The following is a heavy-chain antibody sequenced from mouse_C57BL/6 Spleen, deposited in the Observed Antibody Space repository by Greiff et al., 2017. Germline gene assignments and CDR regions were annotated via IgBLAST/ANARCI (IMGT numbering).Heavy chain of an antibody. CDR3: TIYSFFDY. D-gene: IGHD2-1*01. CDR2: IDPETGGT. J-gene: IGHJ2*01. Sequence: VQRVESGAELVRPGASVTLSCKASGYTFTDYEMHWVKQTPVQGLEWIGAIDPETGGTAYNQKFKGKAILTADKSSITAYMELRSLTSEDSAVYYCTIYSFFDYWGQGTTLTVSS. CDR1: GYTFTDYE. V-gene: IGHV1-15*01.